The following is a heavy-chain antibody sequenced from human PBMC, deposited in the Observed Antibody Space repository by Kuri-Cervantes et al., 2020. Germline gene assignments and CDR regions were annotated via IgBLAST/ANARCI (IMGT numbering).Heavy chain of an antibody. CDR3: ARGGTGTTSVGAVHWFDP. V-gene: IGHV4-39*07. CDR1: GGSISSSSYY. CDR2: IYYSGST. D-gene: IGHD1-7*01. J-gene: IGHJ5*02. Sequence: GSLRLSCTVSGGSISSSSYYWGWIRQPPGKGLEWIGSIYYSGSTYYNPSLKSRVTISVDRSKNQFSLKLSSVTAADTAVYYCARGGTGTTSVGAVHWFDPWGQGTLVTVSS.